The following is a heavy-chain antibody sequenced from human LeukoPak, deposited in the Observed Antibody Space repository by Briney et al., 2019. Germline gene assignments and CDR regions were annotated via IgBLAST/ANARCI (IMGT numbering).Heavy chain of an antibody. J-gene: IGHJ3*02. CDR3: ARVARSGSFYDAFDI. V-gene: IGHV4-59*12. CDR2: IYYSGST. Sequence: SETLSLTCTVSGGSISSYYWSWIRQPPGKGQEWIGYIYYSGSTNYNPSLKSRVTMSVDTSKNQFSLKLSSVTAADTAVYYCARVARSGSFYDAFDIWGQGTMVTVSS. D-gene: IGHD1-26*01. CDR1: GGSISSYY.